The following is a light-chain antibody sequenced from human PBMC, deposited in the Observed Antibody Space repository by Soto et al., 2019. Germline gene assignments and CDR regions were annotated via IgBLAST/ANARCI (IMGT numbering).Light chain of an antibody. CDR3: SAYTGSSTCVV. CDR1: SSDVGGYNY. V-gene: IGLV2-14*01. CDR2: DVS. Sequence: QSALTQPASASGSPGQSITISCTGTSSDVGGYNYVSWYQQHPGKAPKLMIYDVSNRPSGVSNRFSGSKSGNTASLTISGLQAEDEADYYCSAYTGSSTCVVFGGGTKLTVL. J-gene: IGLJ2*01.